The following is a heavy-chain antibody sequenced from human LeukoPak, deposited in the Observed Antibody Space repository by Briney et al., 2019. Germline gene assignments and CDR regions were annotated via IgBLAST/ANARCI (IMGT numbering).Heavy chain of an antibody. CDR1: GDPISSINYY. V-gene: IGHV4-39*01. Sequence: PSDTLSLTCNVYGDPISSINYYWRWIRQPPGKGLDWHGNIFYSGSTYYNPSLKSRHTMSVDTSKNQFSLKLTSVTAADTAVYYCASPDGRLPTRLQHSLLWGRGTPVTVSP. D-gene: IGHD4-17*01. J-gene: IGHJ2*01. CDR3: ASPDGRLPTRLQHSLL. CDR2: IFYSGST.